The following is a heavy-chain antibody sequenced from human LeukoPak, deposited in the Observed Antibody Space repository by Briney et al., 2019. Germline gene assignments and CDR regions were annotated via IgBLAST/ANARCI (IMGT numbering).Heavy chain of an antibody. J-gene: IGHJ5*02. D-gene: IGHD3-9*01. Sequence: ASVKVSCKASGYTFTGYYMHWVRQAPGQGLEGMGWINPNSGGTNYAQKFQGRVTMTRDTSISTAYMELSRLRSDDTAVYYCARDEYDISLNWFDPWGQGTLVTVSS. CDR3: ARDEYDISLNWFDP. V-gene: IGHV1-2*02. CDR1: GYTFTGYY. CDR2: INPNSGGT.